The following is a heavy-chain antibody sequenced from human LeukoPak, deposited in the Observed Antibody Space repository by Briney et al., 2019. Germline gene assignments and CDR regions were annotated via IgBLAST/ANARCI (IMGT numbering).Heavy chain of an antibody. D-gene: IGHD6-13*01. J-gene: IGHJ5*02. CDR1: GFIFSSYG. V-gene: IGHV3-30*19. CDR2: ISHDGSIK. Sequence: PGGSLRLSCAASGFIFSSYGMHWVRQAPGEGLEWVAVISHDGSIKYSADSVKGRFTFSRDNSKNTLYLQMNSLRAEDTAVYYCARDGITTGGTVHNWFDPWGQGTLVTDSS. CDR3: ARDGITTGGTVHNWFDP.